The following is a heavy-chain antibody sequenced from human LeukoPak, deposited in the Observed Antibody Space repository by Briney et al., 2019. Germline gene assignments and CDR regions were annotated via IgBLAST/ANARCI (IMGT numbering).Heavy chain of an antibody. Sequence: GGSLRLSCSASGFNLNDYAMNWVRQAPGKGLEWVSYISKASSTMYYADSVRGRFTISRDNGKNSLFLDMKSLRDDDAAVYFCARDENWGSGHYYHGLDVWGQGTTVTVSS. CDR3: ARDENWGSGHYYHGLDV. D-gene: IGHD7-27*01. CDR1: GFNLNDYA. CDR2: ISKASSTM. V-gene: IGHV3-48*02. J-gene: IGHJ6*02.